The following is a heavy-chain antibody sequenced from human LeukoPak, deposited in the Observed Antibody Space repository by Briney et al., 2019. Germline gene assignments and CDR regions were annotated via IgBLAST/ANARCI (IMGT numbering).Heavy chain of an antibody. CDR1: GGTFSSYA. Sequence: ASVKVSCKASGGTFSSYAISWVRQAPGQGLEWMGGINPIFGTANYAQKFQGRVTITTDESTSTAYMELSSLRSEDTAVYYCAIWSSGYYYYYMDVWGKGTTVTVSS. J-gene: IGHJ6*03. D-gene: IGHD3-3*01. V-gene: IGHV1-69*05. CDR2: INPIFGTA. CDR3: AIWSSGYYYYYMDV.